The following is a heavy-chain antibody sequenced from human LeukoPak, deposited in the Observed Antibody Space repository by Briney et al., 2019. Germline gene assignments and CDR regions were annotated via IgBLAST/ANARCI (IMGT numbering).Heavy chain of an antibody. J-gene: IGHJ4*02. CDR3: AREPRRFGD. Sequence: ASVKVSCKASGYTFTSSYMHWVRQATGQGLEWLGYMNPNSGYTGYAQKFQGRVTITSDTSINTAYMELSSLRSEDTAVYYCAREPRRFGDWGQGTLVTVSS. V-gene: IGHV1-8*03. CDR1: GYTFTSSY. CDR2: MNPNSGYT. D-gene: IGHD3-10*01.